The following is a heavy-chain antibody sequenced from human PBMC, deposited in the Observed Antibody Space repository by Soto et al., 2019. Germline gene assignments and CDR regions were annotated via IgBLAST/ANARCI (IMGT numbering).Heavy chain of an antibody. CDR3: ARDSR. J-gene: IGHJ4*02. CDR2: INQDGSEK. CDR1: GFTFSSQW. V-gene: IGHV3-7*01. Sequence: EVQLVESGGGLVQPGGSLRLSCGASGFTFSSQWMSWVRQAPGKGLEWVANINQDGSEKDYVDSVKGRFTISRDNAKNSLFLQMNSLRAEDTAVYYCARDSRWGQGTLVTVSS.